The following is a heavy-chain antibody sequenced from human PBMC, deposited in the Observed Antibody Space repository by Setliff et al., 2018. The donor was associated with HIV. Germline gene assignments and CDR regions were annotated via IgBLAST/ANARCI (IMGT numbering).Heavy chain of an antibody. V-gene: IGHV3-9*01. J-gene: IGHJ4*02. CDR2: ISWSSGRS. CDR1: GFKFDDYA. D-gene: IGHD3-22*01. Sequence: GGSLRLSCAASGFKFDDYAMHWVRQAPGKGLEWISSISWSSGRSGYADSVKGRFTISRDNAKSSLYVQMNSLRHEDTALYYCAKDRTALSSSAWHPDYWGQGTLVTSPQ. CDR3: AKDRTALSSSAWHPDY.